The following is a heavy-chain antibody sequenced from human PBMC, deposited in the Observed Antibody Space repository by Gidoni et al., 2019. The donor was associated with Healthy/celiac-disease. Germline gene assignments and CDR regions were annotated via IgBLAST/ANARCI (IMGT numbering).Heavy chain of an antibody. D-gene: IGHD5-12*01. J-gene: IGHJ6*02. V-gene: IGHV3-48*01. CDR2: ISSSSSTI. CDR1: GFTFSSDS. Sequence: EVQLVESGGGLVQPGGSLRLSCAAAGFTFSSDSMNWVRQAPGKGLEWVSYISSSSSTIYYADSVKGRFTISRDNAKNSLYLQMNSLRAEDTAVYYCARDAGGVATTPDYYGMDVWGQGTTVTVSS. CDR3: ARDAGGVATTPDYYGMDV.